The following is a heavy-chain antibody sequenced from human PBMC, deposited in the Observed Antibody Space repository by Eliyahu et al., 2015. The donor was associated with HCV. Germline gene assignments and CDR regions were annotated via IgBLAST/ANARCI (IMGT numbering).Heavy chain of an antibody. CDR3: ARDHHYYDSSGYQGEYAFDI. Sequence: QVQLVQSGAEVKKPGASVKVSCKASGYTFTSYGISWVRQAPGQGLEWMGWISAYNGNTNYAQKLQGRVTMTTDTSTSTAYMELRSLRSDDTAVYYCARDHHYYDSSGYQGEYAFDIWGQGTMVTVSS. D-gene: IGHD3-22*01. V-gene: IGHV1-18*01. J-gene: IGHJ3*02. CDR1: GYTFTSYG. CDR2: ISAYNGNT.